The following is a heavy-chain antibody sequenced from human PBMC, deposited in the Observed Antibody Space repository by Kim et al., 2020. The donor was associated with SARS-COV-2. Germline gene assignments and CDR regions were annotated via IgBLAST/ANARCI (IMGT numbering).Heavy chain of an antibody. CDR1: GFTFSRRA. D-gene: IGHD6-19*01. V-gene: IGHV3-23*05. J-gene: IGHJ4*02. Sequence: GGSLRLSCAASGFTFSRRAMSWVRQVPGKGLEWIASVNNNNNPYYADYVKGRLTVSRDITKDTLYLQMNSLRADDTALYYCAKDHPSSGWPTFDSWGQGTLVAVSS. CDR3: AKDHPSSGWPTFDS. CDR2: VNNNNNP.